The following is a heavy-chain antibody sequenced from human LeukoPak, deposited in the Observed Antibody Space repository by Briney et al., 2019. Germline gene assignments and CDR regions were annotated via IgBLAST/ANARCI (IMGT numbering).Heavy chain of an antibody. CDR2: ISYDGSNK. J-gene: IGHJ4*02. Sequence: GRSPRLSCAASGFTFSSYGMHWVRQAPGRGLEWVAVISYDGSNKYYADSVKGRFTISRDNSKNTLYLQMNSLRAEDTAVYYCAKGHYGSGSYYYIDYWGQGTLVTVSS. V-gene: IGHV3-30*18. CDR3: AKGHYGSGSYYYIDY. CDR1: GFTFSSYG. D-gene: IGHD3-10*01.